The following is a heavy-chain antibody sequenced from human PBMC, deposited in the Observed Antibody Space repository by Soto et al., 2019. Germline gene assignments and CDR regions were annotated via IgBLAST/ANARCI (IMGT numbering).Heavy chain of an antibody. D-gene: IGHD5-18*01. Sequence: ASVKVSCKASGYTFTSYYMHWVRQAPGQGLEWMGIINPSGGSTSYAQKFQGRVTMTRDTSTSTVYMELSSLRSEDTAVYYCARDNTDTAMVPYYGMDVWGQGTTVTVSS. V-gene: IGHV1-46*01. J-gene: IGHJ6*02. CDR2: INPSGGST. CDR3: ARDNTDTAMVPYYGMDV. CDR1: GYTFTSYY.